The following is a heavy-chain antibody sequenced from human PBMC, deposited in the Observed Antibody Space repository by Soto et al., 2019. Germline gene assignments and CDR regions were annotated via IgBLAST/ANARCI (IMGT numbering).Heavy chain of an antibody. V-gene: IGHV1-69*13. CDR1: GGTFSSYA. J-gene: IGHJ6*02. CDR2: IIPIFGTA. CDR3: ARGEYSSSSGAPLYYYYGMDV. D-gene: IGHD6-6*01. Sequence: GASVKVSCKASGGTFSSYAISWVRQAPGQGLEWMGGIIPIFGTANYAQKFQGRVTITADESTSTAYMELSSLRSEDTAVYYCARGEYSSSSGAPLYYYYGMDVWGQGTTVTVSS.